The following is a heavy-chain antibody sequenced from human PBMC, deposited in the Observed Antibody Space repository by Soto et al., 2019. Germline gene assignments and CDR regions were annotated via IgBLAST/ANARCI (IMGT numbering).Heavy chain of an antibody. D-gene: IGHD5-18*01. V-gene: IGHV4-34*01. J-gene: IGHJ4*02. CDR3: ASGIQLWLRDY. Sequence: QVQLQQWGAGLLKPSETLSLTCAVYGGSFSGYYWSWIRQPPGKGLEWIGEINHSGSTNYNPSLKSRVTISVDTSKNQFSLKLSSVTAADTAVYYCASGIQLWLRDYWGQGTLVTVSS. CDR1: GGSFSGYY. CDR2: INHSGST.